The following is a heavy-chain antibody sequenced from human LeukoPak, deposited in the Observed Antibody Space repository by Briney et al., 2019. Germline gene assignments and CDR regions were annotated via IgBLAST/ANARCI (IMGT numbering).Heavy chain of an antibody. V-gene: IGHV3-30*18. Sequence: GRSLRLSCAASGFTFSSYGMHLVRQAPGKGLEWVAVISYDGSNKYYADSVKGRFTISRDNSKNTLYLQMNSLRAEDTAVYYCAKDRRFWSGYYPDYWGQGTLVTVSS. CDR1: GFTFSSYG. J-gene: IGHJ4*02. CDR2: ISYDGSNK. D-gene: IGHD3-3*01. CDR3: AKDRRFWSGYYPDY.